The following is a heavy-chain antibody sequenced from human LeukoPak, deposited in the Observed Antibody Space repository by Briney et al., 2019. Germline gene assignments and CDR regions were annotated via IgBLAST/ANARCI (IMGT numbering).Heavy chain of an antibody. CDR3: ARSPNCGGDCS. V-gene: IGHV3-74*03. Sequence: PGGSLRLSCAVSGFTFSTYWMHWDRQAPGKGLVWVARINSDGSSTTYADSVKGRFTISRDNAKDTLYLQMNSLRAEDTAVYYCARSPNCGGDCSWGQGTLVTVSS. J-gene: IGHJ5*02. CDR2: INSDGSST. D-gene: IGHD2-21*02. CDR1: GFTFSTYW.